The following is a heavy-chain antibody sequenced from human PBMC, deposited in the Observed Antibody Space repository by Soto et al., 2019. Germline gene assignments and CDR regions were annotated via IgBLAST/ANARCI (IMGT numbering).Heavy chain of an antibody. CDR3: ARDQGGGYFSSSRCYLAAVDI. V-gene: IGHV3-21*01. Sequence: EVQLVESGGGLVKPGGSLRLSCAASGFTFSSYSMNWVRQAPGKGLEWVSSISSSSSYNYYADSVKGRFTISRDNAKKSLYLQRNSLRAEDTADYYCARDQGGGYFSSSRCYLAAVDIWGQGTMVTVSS. CDR2: ISSSSSYN. D-gene: IGHD2-2*01. CDR1: GFTFSSYS. J-gene: IGHJ3*02.